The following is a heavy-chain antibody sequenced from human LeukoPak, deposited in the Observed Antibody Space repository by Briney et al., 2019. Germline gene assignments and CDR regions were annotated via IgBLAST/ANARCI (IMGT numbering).Heavy chain of an antibody. J-gene: IGHJ4*02. Sequence: SETLSLTCAVYGGSFSGYYWSWIRQPPGKGLEWIGEINHSGSTNYNPSLKSRVTISVDTSKNQFSLKLSSVTAADTAVYYCARDPLGSPRHRFDYWGQGTLVTVSS. CDR1: GGSFSGYY. V-gene: IGHV4-34*01. CDR2: INHSGST. D-gene: IGHD6-13*01. CDR3: ARDPLGSPRHRFDY.